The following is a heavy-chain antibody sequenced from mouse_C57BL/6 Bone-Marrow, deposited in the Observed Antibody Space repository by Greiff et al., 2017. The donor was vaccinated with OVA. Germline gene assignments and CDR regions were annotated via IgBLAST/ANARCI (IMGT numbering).Heavy chain of an antibody. D-gene: IGHD4-1*01. CDR2: IYPGSGST. CDR1: GYTFTSYW. Sequence: QVHVKQPGAELVKPGASVKMSCKASGYTFTSYWITWVKQRPGQGLEWIGDIYPGSGSTNYNEKFKSKATLTVDTSSSTAYMQLSSLTSEDSAVYYCAREGETGLFAYWGQGTLVTVSA. V-gene: IGHV1-55*01. CDR3: AREGETGLFAY. J-gene: IGHJ3*01.